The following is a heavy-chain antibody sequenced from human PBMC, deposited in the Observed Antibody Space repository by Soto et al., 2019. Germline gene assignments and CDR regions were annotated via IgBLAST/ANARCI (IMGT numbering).Heavy chain of an antibody. V-gene: IGHV3-21*01. D-gene: IGHD2-2*01. CDR3: AREGPYCSSTSCYFDY. CDR2: ISSSSSYI. J-gene: IGHJ4*02. CDR1: GFTFISYS. Sequence: WGSLRLSCAASGFTFISYSINFFRHSPFKWLEWVSSISSSSSYIYYADSVKGRFTISRDNAKNSLYLQMNSLRAEDTAVYYCAREGPYCSSTSCYFDYWGQGTLVTVSS.